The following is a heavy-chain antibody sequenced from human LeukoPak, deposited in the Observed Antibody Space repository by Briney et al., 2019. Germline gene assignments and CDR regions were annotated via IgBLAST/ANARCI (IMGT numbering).Heavy chain of an antibody. CDR1: GGSISPYY. CDR2: ISYSGST. D-gene: IGHD3-10*01. J-gene: IGHJ3*02. Sequence: PSETLSLTCTVSGGSISPYYWSWLRQPPGKGLEWIGYISYSGSTKNNPSLKSRVTISVDTSKNQFSLKLTSVTAADTAVYYCAKEGAESFPDAFDIWGQGTVITVSS. V-gene: IGHV4-59*01. CDR3: AKEGAESFPDAFDI.